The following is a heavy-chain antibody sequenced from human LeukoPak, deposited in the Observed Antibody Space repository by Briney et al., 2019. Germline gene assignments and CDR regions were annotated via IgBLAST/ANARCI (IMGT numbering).Heavy chain of an antibody. CDR1: GGSISSGGYY. J-gene: IGHJ5*02. V-gene: IGHV4-31*03. Sequence: PSQTLSLTCTVSGGSISSGGYYWSWIRQHPGKGLEWIGYIYYSGSTYYNPSLKSRVTISVDTSKNQFSLKLTSVTAADTAVYYCATYRAGDINWFDPWGQGILVTVSS. CDR2: IYYSGST. CDR3: ATYRAGDINWFDP. D-gene: IGHD2-15*01.